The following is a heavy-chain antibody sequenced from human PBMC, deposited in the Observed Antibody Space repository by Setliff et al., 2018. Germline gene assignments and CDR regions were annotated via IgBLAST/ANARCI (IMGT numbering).Heavy chain of an antibody. CDR3: ARSFSRREKFLLDY. Sequence: SETLSLTCTVSGYSISSGYYWGWIRQPPGKGLEWIGSIYHSGSTNYNPSLKSRVTISMDTSKNQSSLKVSSVTAADTAVYYCARSFSRREKFLLDYWGQGALVTVSS. V-gene: IGHV4-38-2*02. CDR1: GYSISSGYY. CDR2: IYHSGST. J-gene: IGHJ4*02.